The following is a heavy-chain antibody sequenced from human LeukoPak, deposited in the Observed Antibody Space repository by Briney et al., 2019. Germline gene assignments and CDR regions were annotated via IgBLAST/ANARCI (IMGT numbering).Heavy chain of an antibody. J-gene: IGHJ6*03. CDR2: IRSKAYGGTT. CDR1: GFTFGDYA. D-gene: IGHD3-3*01. CDR3: TRDPGDFWSGATYYMDV. V-gene: IGHV3-49*04. Sequence: GGSLRLSCTASGFTFGDYAMSWVRQAPGKGLEWVGFIRSKAYGGTTEYAASVKGRFTISRDDSKSIAYLQMNSLKTEDTAVYYCTRDPGDFWSGATYYMDVWGKGTTVTVSS.